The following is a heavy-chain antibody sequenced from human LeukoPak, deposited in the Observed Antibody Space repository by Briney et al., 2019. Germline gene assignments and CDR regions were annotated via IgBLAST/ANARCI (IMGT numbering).Heavy chain of an antibody. V-gene: IGHV3-33*01. J-gene: IGHJ4*02. CDR1: GFTFSSYG. CDR2: IWYDGSNK. Sequence: GGSLRLSCAASGFTFSSYGVRWVRQAPGKGLEWVAVIWYDGSNKYYADSVKGRFTISRDNSKNTLYLQMNSLRAEDTAVYYCARDRCSSTSCYPYSYFDYWGQGTLVTVSS. CDR3: ARDRCSSTSCYPYSYFDY. D-gene: IGHD2-2*01.